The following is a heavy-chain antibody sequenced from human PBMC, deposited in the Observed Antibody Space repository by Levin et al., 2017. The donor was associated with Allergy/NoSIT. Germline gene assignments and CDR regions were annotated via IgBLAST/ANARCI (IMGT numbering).Heavy chain of an antibody. D-gene: IGHD3-3*01. CDR2: VAHSGNT. CDR3: ARHFGELRSFPDNYDYYGMDV. J-gene: IGHJ6*02. V-gene: IGHV4-39*01. CDR1: GGSIRGSDYF. Sequence: SETLSLTCTVSGGSIRGSDYFWGWIRQPPGKGLEWIGCVAHSGNTYYNASLKSRVTMTVDTSREEFSLKVSSVTAADTAVYFCARHFGELRSFPDNYDYYGMDVWGQGTTVTVFS.